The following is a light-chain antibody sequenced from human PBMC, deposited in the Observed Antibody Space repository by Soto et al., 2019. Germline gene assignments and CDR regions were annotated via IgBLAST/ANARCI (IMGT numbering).Light chain of an antibody. CDR2: SNN. Sequence: QSVLTQPPSASGTPGQRVTISCSGSSSNIGRNTVNWYQQLPGTAPRVVIYSNNQRPSGVPDRFSGSKSGTSDSLAISGLQFEDEADYYCAALDDSLKGWVFGGGTKLTVL. J-gene: IGLJ3*02. CDR1: SSNIGRNT. V-gene: IGLV1-44*01. CDR3: AALDDSLKGWV.